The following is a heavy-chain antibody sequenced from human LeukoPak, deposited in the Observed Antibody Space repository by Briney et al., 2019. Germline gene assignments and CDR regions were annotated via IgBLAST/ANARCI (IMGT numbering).Heavy chain of an antibody. CDR2: IYHSEST. J-gene: IGHJ4*02. CDR3: ARDLRLGY. V-gene: IGHV4-38-2*02. CDR1: GYSISSGYY. D-gene: IGHD6-19*01. Sequence: PSETLSLTCTVSGYSISSGYYWGWIRQPPGKGLEWIGSIYHSESTYYNPSLKSRVTISVDTSKNQFSLKVNSVTAADTAVYYCARDLRLGYWGQGTLVTVSS.